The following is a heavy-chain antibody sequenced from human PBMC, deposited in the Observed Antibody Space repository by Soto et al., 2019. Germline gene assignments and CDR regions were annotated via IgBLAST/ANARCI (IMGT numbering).Heavy chain of an antibody. V-gene: IGHV4-31*03. Sequence: SETLSLTCTVSGGSISSGGYYWSWIRQHPGKGLEWIGYIYYSGSTYYNPSLKSRVTISVDTSKNQFSLKLSSVTAADTAVYYCARGTSKESGFDYWGQGTLVTVSS. J-gene: IGHJ4*02. CDR2: IYYSGST. D-gene: IGHD3-3*02. CDR3: ARGTSKESGFDY. CDR1: GGSISSGGYY.